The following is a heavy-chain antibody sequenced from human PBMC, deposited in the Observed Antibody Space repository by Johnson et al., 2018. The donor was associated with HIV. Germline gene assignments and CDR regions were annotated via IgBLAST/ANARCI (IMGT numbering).Heavy chain of an antibody. D-gene: IGHD3-22*01. CDR1: GFTFSSYA. Sequence: QVQLVESGGGLVKPGGSLRLSCAASGFTFSSYAMHWVRQAPGKGLEWVALISYDGSNKYYGDSVKGRFTLSRDNSKNTVYLQMNRLRAEDTAVYYCARDFGDYYDSSGISGAFDIWGQGTMVTVSS. CDR2: ISYDGSNK. CDR3: ARDFGDYYDSSGISGAFDI. J-gene: IGHJ3*02. V-gene: IGHV3-30*04.